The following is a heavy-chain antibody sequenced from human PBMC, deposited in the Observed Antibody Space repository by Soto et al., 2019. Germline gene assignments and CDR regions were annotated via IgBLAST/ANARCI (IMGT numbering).Heavy chain of an antibody. D-gene: IGHD3-10*01. V-gene: IGHV4-34*01. CDR2: INDSRNI. CDR1: GGSFSGYQ. CDR3: ARGLILWFGVFSPRASSYYYIHV. Sequence: QVQLQQWGAGLLKPSETLSLTCAVYGGSFSGYQWSWIRQTPGKGLEWIGEINDSRNINYNPSLKSLVTFLVDTPKHHMSLKPSSVTAADTAVYYCARGLILWFGVFSPRASSYYYIHVWGKGTRVTVSS. J-gene: IGHJ6*03.